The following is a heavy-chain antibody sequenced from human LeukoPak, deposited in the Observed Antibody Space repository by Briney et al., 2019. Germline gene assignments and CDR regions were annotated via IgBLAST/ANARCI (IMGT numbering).Heavy chain of an antibody. D-gene: IGHD2-21*02. CDR2: IVPMFGTA. CDR3: ARAYCGGDCPPGY. Sequence: SVKVSCKASGGTFSSYTFSWVQQAPGQGLEWMGRIVPMFGTANYAQNFQGRVTITADESTSTVYMELSSLRSEDTAVYSCARAYCGGDCPPGYWGQGTLVTVSS. CDR1: GGTFSSYT. V-gene: IGHV1-69*13. J-gene: IGHJ4*02.